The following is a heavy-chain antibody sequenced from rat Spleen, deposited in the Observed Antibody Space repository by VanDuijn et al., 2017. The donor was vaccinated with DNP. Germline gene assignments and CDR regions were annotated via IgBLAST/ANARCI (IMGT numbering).Heavy chain of an antibody. D-gene: IGHD1-6*01. J-gene: IGHJ3*01. CDR3: ARHCLLLYTTDRLAY. CDR1: GFTFSNYY. CDR2: ISTSGSRA. Sequence: EVQLVESGGGLVQPGRSLKLSCAASGFTFSNYYMAWVRQAPKKGLEWVATISTSGSRAYSPDSVKGRFTISRDNVKSTLYLQMDSLRSEDTATYYCARHCLLLYTTDRLAYWGQGALVTVSS. V-gene: IGHV5-25*01.